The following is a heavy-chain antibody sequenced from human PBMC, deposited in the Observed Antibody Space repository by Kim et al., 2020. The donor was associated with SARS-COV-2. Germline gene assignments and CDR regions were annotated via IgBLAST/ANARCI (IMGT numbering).Heavy chain of an antibody. V-gene: IGHV1-18*01. CDR3: ARDASKYCSRTSCYSGYYYYGMDV. CDR1: GYTFTNYG. D-gene: IGHD2-2*01. Sequence: ASVKVSCKASGYTFTNYGVSWVRQAPGQGLEWMGWISLYNDKTNYAQKFQGRVTLTADTSTSTAYMELRSLRSDDTAVYYCARDASKYCSRTSCYSGYYYYGMDVWGQGTTVTVS. J-gene: IGHJ6*02. CDR2: ISLYNDKT.